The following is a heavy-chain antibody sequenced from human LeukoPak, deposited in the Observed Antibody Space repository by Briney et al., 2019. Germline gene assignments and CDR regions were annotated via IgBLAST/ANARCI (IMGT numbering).Heavy chain of an antibody. J-gene: IGHJ4*02. CDR2: IYSGGST. CDR1: GFTVSSNY. V-gene: IGHV3-66*01. CDR3: ARDSSWYESPYIFDY. D-gene: IGHD6-13*01. Sequence: GSLRLSCAASGFTVSSNYMSWVRQAPGKGLEWVSDIYSGGSTYYADSVKGRFTISRDNSKNTLYLQMNSLRAEDTAVYYCARDSSWYESPYIFDYWGQGTLVTVSS.